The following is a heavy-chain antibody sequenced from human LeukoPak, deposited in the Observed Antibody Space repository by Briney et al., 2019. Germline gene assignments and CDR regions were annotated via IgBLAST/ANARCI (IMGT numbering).Heavy chain of an antibody. Sequence: GGSLRVSCAASGYTFDDYGMSWVRQAPGKGLEWVSGINWNGGSTGYADSVKGRFTVSRDSAKNSLYLQMNSLRAEDTAFYYCARDGRAGYSYGYLDYWGQGILVTVSS. CDR3: ARDGRAGYSYGYLDY. J-gene: IGHJ4*02. D-gene: IGHD5-18*01. V-gene: IGHV3-20*04. CDR1: GYTFDDYG. CDR2: INWNGGST.